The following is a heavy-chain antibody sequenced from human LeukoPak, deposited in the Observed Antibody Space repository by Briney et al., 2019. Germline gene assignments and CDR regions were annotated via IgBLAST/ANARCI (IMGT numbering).Heavy chain of an antibody. CDR2: ISYDGSNK. V-gene: IGHV3-30*18. CDR3: AKDPHYSSGWYGYFDY. CDR1: GFTFRSYG. J-gene: IGHJ4*02. Sequence: GGSPRLSCAASGFTFRSYGMHWVRQAPGKGLEWVAVISYDGSNKYYADSVKGRFTISRDTSKNTLYLQMNSLRAEDTAVYYCAKDPHYSSGWYGYFDYWGRGTLVTVSS. D-gene: IGHD6-19*01.